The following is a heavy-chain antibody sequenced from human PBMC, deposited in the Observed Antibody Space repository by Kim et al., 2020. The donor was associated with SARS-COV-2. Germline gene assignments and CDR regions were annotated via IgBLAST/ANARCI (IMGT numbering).Heavy chain of an antibody. J-gene: IGHJ4*02. CDR2: FTHSGRI. V-gene: IGHV4-34*01. CDR3: APINGGYSDFDY. CDR1: GGSLTSYY. D-gene: IGHD4-17*01. Sequence: SETLSLTCAVYGGSLTSYYWSWIRQPPGKGLEWIGEFTHSGRIHYNPSLKSRLTISADTSRRQFSLTLSSVTAADTAVYYCAPINGGYSDFDYWGQGSLGTVSS.